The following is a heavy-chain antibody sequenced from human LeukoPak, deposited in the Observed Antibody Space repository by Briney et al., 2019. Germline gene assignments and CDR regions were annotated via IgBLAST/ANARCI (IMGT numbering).Heavy chain of an antibody. CDR3: ARDVRNGVLVSPRYNWFDP. CDR2: IIPILGIA. Sequence: GASVKVSCKASGGTFSSYAISWVRQAPGQGLEWMGRIIPILGIANYAQKFQGRVTITADKSTSTAYMELSSLRSEDTAVYYCARDVRNGVLVSPRYNWFDPWGQGTLVTVSS. CDR1: GGTFSSYA. J-gene: IGHJ5*02. D-gene: IGHD1-14*01. V-gene: IGHV1-69*04.